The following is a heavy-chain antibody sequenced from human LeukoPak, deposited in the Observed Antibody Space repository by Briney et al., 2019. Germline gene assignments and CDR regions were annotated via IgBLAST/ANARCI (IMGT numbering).Heavy chain of an antibody. J-gene: IGHJ4*02. CDR1: GFTFNTYA. Sequence: GGSLRLSCAASGFTFNTYAMNRVRRAPGKGLEWVASISASADATYYADSVRGRFTISRDNSKNAVYLQMNSLSAEDTAVYYCAKEGIGSTATFFDYWGQGILVTVSS. CDR2: ISASADAT. V-gene: IGHV3-23*01. D-gene: IGHD1-14*01. CDR3: AKEGIGSTATFFDY.